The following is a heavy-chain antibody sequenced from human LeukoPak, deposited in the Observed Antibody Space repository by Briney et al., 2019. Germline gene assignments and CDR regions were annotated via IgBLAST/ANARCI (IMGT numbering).Heavy chain of an antibody. CDR3: ARFPTYYDILTGWGTFDI. Sequence: SETLSLTCTVSGGSISSGSYYWSWIRQPAGKGLEWIGRIYTSGSTNYNPSLKSRVTISVDTSKNQFSLKLSSVTAADTAVYYCARFPTYYDILTGWGTFDIWGQGTMVTVSS. J-gene: IGHJ3*02. V-gene: IGHV4-61*02. D-gene: IGHD3-9*01. CDR1: GGSISSGSYY. CDR2: IYTSGST.